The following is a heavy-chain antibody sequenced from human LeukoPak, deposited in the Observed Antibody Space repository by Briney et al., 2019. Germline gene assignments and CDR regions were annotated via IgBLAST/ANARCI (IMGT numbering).Heavy chain of an antibody. Sequence: GGSLRLSCAASGFTFSSYWMSWVRQAPGKGLEWVSVISGGAGSTYYADSVKGRFTISRDNSKNTLYLQMNSLRAADTAIYYCAKDVVRYYDSSSYRFDYWGQGILVTVSS. CDR1: GFTFSSYW. J-gene: IGHJ4*02. V-gene: IGHV3-23*01. D-gene: IGHD3-22*01. CDR2: ISGGAGST. CDR3: AKDVVRYYDSSSYRFDY.